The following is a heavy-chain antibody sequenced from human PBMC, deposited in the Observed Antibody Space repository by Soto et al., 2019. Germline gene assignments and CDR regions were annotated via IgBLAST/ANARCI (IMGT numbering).Heavy chain of an antibody. Sequence: QVQLVESGGGVVQPGRSLRLSCAASGFTFSSYAMHWVRQAPGKGLEWVAVISYDGSNKYYADSVKGRLTISRDSSKNTLFLQMNSLRAEVTAVYYCTRKFYDIVTGYYGGAFDIWGQGTRVTVAS. CDR1: GFTFSSYA. V-gene: IGHV3-30-3*01. D-gene: IGHD3-9*01. J-gene: IGHJ3*02. CDR3: TRKFYDIVTGYYGGAFDI. CDR2: ISYDGSNK.